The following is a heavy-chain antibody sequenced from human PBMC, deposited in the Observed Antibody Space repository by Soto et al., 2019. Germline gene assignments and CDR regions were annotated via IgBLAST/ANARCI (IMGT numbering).Heavy chain of an antibody. CDR3: ARDFCANDICSLRTPST. D-gene: IGHD2-8*01. Sequence: GGSLRLSCAASGFTFSSYGMHWVRQAPGKGLEWVAVISYDGSNKYYADSVKGRFTISRDNSKNTLYLQMNSLRDEDTAVYYCARDFCANDICSLRTPSTWGQGT. V-gene: IGHV3-30*03. CDR2: ISYDGSNK. J-gene: IGHJ5*02. CDR1: GFTFSSYG.